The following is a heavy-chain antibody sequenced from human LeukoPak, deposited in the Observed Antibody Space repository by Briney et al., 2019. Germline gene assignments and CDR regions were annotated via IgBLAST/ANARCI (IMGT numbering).Heavy chain of an antibody. CDR2: ISGSGGST. J-gene: IGHJ4*02. Sequence: GGSLRLSCAASGFTFSSYAMSWVRQAPGKGLEWVSTISGSGGSTYYADSVKGRFTISRDNSKNTLYLQMNSLRVEDTAVYYCAKDIPGYSSGWYVSLPGYWGQGTLVTVSS. V-gene: IGHV3-23*01. D-gene: IGHD6-19*01. CDR3: AKDIPGYSSGWYVSLPGY. CDR1: GFTFSSYA.